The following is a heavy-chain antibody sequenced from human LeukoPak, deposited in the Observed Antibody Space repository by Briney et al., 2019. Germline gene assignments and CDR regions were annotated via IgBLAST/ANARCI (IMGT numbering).Heavy chain of an antibody. CDR3: AKGMSATSGYLELDY. J-gene: IGHJ4*02. V-gene: IGHV3-7*05. CDR1: GFSFSNYW. D-gene: IGHD3-22*01. CDR2: IKEDGTET. Sequence: SGGSLRLSCAGSGFSFSNYWMSWVRQAPGKGLEWVASIKEDGTETYSVDSVKGRFTISRDNTKKALYLQMNSLRAEDTAVYYCAKGMSATSGYLELDYWGQGTLVTVSS.